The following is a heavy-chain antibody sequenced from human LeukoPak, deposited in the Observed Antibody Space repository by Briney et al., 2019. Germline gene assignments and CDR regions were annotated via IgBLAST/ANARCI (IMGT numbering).Heavy chain of an antibody. J-gene: IGHJ4*02. D-gene: IGHD3-10*01. CDR1: GFTFSTHW. CDR3: ARLWFGAHALDY. Sequence: GGSLRLSCAASGFTFSTHWMHWVRQAPGKGLEWVSYISSSGSTIYYADSVKGRFTISRDNAKNSLYLQMNSLRAEDTAVYYCARLWFGAHALDYWGQGTLVTVSS. CDR2: ISSSGSTI. V-gene: IGHV3-48*04.